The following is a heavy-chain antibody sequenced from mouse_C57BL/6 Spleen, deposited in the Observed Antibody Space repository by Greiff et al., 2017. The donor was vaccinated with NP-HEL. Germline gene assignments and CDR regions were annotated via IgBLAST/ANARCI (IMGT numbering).Heavy chain of an antibody. J-gene: IGHJ1*03. D-gene: IGHD1-1*01. CDR3: ARDYYGGSYGYFDV. CDR2: INPSTGGT. V-gene: IGHV1-42*01. CDR1: GYSFTGYY. Sequence: EVKLVESGPELVKPGASVKISCKASGYSFTGYYMNWVKQSPEKSLEWIGEINPSTGGTTYNQKFKAKATLTVDKSSSTAYMQLKSLTSEDSAVYYCARDYYGGSYGYFDVWGTGTTVTVSS.